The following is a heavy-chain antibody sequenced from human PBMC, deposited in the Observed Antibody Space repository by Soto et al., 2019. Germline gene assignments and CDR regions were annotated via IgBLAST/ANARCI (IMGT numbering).Heavy chain of an antibody. Sequence: SETLSLTCTVSGGSISSYYWSWIRQPPGKGLEWIGYIYYSGSTNYNPSLKTRVTISVDKSKNQFYLKLNSVTAADSAVYFCARLEGLATISYYFDFWGPGALVTVSS. CDR2: IYYSGST. D-gene: IGHD3-9*01. CDR3: ARLEGLATISYYFDF. V-gene: IGHV4-59*08. J-gene: IGHJ4*02. CDR1: GGSISSYY.